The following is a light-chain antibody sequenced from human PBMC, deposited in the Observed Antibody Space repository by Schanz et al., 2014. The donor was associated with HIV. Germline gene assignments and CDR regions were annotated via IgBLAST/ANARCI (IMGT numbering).Light chain of an antibody. CDR1: GSDVGGYKF. CDR3: QSYDRSLREV. J-gene: IGLJ2*01. V-gene: IGLV2-14*03. Sequence: QSALTQPASVSGSPGQSITISGTGIGSDVGGYKFVSWCQQHPDKAPKLMIFDVTYRPSGVSNRFSGSKSGNTASLTISGLQAEDAADYYCQSYDRSLREVFGGGTKLTVL. CDR2: DVT.